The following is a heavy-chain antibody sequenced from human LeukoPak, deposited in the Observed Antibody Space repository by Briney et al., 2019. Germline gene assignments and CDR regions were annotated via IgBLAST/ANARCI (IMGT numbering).Heavy chain of an antibody. CDR1: GYTFTSYD. CDR2: MNPNSGNT. J-gene: IGHJ6*03. Sequence: ASVKVSCKASGYTFTSYDIHWVRQATGQGLEWMGWMNPNSGNTGYAQKVQGRVTMTRNTSISTAYMELSSLRSEDTAVYYCARSLITMVHMDVWGKGTTVTISS. D-gene: IGHD3-10*01. CDR3: ARSLITMVHMDV. V-gene: IGHV1-8*01.